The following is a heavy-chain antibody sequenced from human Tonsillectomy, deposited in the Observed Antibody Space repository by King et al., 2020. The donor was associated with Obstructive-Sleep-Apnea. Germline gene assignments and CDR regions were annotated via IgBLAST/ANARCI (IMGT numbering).Heavy chain of an antibody. CDR1: GGSISSDGYY. V-gene: IGHV4-31*03. CDR3: ARGSPYYFDY. Sequence: QLQESGPGLVKPSQTLSLTCIVSGGSISSDGYYWSWIRQHPGKGLEWVAYIYYIGSTYYNPSLKSRVTISVDTSKNQLSLKLSSMTAADTAVYYCARGSPYYFDYWGQGTLVTVSS. CDR2: IYYIGST. D-gene: IGHD3-10*01. J-gene: IGHJ4*02.